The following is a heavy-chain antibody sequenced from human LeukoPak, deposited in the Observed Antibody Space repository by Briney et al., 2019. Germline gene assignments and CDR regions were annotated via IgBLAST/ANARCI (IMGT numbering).Heavy chain of an antibody. D-gene: IGHD3-22*01. Sequence: ASVKVSCKASGYTFTSYYMHWVRQAPGQGLEWMGIINPSGGSTSYAQKFQGRVTMTRDTSTSTVYMELSSLRSEDTAVYYCARDLSDHSSGYYSGRYFDYWGQGTLVTVSS. J-gene: IGHJ4*02. CDR3: ARDLSDHSSGYYSGRYFDY. CDR1: GYTFTSYY. V-gene: IGHV1-46*01. CDR2: INPSGGST.